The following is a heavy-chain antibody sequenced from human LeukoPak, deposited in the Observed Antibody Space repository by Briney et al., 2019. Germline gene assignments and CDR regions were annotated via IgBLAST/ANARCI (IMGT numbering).Heavy chain of an antibody. Sequence: SETLPLTCTVSGGSISSYYWSWIRQPPGKGLEWIGYIYYSGSTNYNPSLKSRVTISVDTSKNQFSLKLSSVTAADTAVYYCARRGGYYDSSGYFFDYWGQGTLVTVSS. J-gene: IGHJ4*02. V-gene: IGHV4-59*08. D-gene: IGHD3-22*01. CDR1: GGSISSYY. CDR3: ARRGGYYDSSGYFFDY. CDR2: IYYSGST.